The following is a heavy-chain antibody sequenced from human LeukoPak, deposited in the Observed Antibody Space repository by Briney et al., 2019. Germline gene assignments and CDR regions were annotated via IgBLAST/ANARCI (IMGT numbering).Heavy chain of an antibody. J-gene: IGHJ5*02. CDR2: MNPNSGNT. D-gene: IGHD6-6*01. Sequence: ASVKVSCTASGYTFTSYDINWVRQATGQGLEWMGWMNPNSGNTGYAQKFQGRVTMTRNTSISTAYMELSSLRSENTAVYYCARGSRIAARRYWFDPWGQGTLVTVSS. CDR1: GYTFTSYD. CDR3: ARGSRIAARRYWFDP. V-gene: IGHV1-8*01.